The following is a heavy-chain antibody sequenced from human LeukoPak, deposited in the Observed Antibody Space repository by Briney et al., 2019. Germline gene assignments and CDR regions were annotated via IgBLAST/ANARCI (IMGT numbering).Heavy chain of an antibody. CDR2: INHSGST. D-gene: IGHD2-15*01. Sequence: PSETLSLTCAVSGGSFSGYHFSWIRQPPGKGLEWIGEINHSGSTNYNPFLKSRVTISVDTSKNQFSLKLSSVTAADTAVYYCARGVWAGSATWSDYWGQGTLVTVSS. CDR3: ARGVWAGSATWSDY. CDR1: GGSFSGYH. J-gene: IGHJ4*02. V-gene: IGHV4-34*01.